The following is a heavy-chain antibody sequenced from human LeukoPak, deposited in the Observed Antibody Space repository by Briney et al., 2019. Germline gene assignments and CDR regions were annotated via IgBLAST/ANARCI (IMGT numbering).Heavy chain of an antibody. CDR3: ARDCNGGSCYYYGMDV. CDR1: GGSISSSSYY. CDR2: IYYSGST. D-gene: IGHD2-15*01. V-gene: IGHV4-39*07. Sequence: SETLSLTCTVSGGSISSSSYYWGWIRQPPGKGLEWIGSIYYSGSTYYNPSLKSRVTISVDTSKNQFSLKLSSVTAADTAVYYCARDCNGGSCYYYGMDVWGQGTTVTVSS. J-gene: IGHJ6*02.